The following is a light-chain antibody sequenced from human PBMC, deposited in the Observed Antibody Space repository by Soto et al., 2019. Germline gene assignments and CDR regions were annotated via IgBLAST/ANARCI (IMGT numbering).Light chain of an antibody. J-gene: IGLJ1*01. CDR1: SSNIGAGYD. CDR2: GNS. CDR3: QSYDSSLSGFL. V-gene: IGLV1-40*01. Sequence: QPVLTKPPSVSGAPGQRVTISCTGSSSNIGAGYDVHWYQQLPGTAPKLLIYGNSNRPSGVPDRFSGSKSGTSASLAITGLQAEDEADYYCQSYDSSLSGFLFGTGTKLTVL.